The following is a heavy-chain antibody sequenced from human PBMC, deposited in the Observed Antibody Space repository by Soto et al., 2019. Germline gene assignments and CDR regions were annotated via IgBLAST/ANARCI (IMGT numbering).Heavy chain of an antibody. CDR1: GFTFSSYW. J-gene: IGHJ1*01. V-gene: IGHV3-74*01. CDR3: ARLPNKSPQN. Sequence: EVQLVESGGGLVQPGGSLRLSCVASGFTFSSYWMHWVRQAPGKGLVWVSSISNDGSSTSYADPVKGRCTISSDNAKNTLYLQMNSLRAEDTAVYYCARLPNKSPQNWGQGTLVIVSP. CDR2: ISNDGSST.